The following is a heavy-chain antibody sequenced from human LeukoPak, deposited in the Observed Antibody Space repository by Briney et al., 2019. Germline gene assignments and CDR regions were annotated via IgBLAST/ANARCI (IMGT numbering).Heavy chain of an antibody. CDR1: GFTFRTHA. J-gene: IGHJ4*02. CDR2: ISGDGGTT. D-gene: IGHD4-11*01. CDR3: ANQYPG. Sequence: GGSLRLSCAASGFTFRTHAMSWVRQAPGKGLDWVSAISGDGGTTYYADSVKGRFTISRDNSKNTLYLQMNSLRAEDTAVFYCANQYPGWGQGTLVTVSS. V-gene: IGHV3-23*01.